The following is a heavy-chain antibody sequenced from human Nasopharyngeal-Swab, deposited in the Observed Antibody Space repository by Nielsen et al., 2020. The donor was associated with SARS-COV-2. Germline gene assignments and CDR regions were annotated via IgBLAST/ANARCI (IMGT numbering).Heavy chain of an antibody. CDR2: IYPGDSDT. D-gene: IGHD2-15*01. CDR3: ARRVGYCSGGSCYFDY. J-gene: IGHJ4*02. V-gene: IGHV5-51*01. Sequence: GGSLRLSCKGSGYGFTSYWIGWVRQMPGKGLEWMGIIYPGDSDTRYSPSFQGQVTISADKSISTAYLQWSSLKASDTAMYYCARRVGYCSGGSCYFDYWGQGTLVTVSS. CDR1: GYGFTSYW.